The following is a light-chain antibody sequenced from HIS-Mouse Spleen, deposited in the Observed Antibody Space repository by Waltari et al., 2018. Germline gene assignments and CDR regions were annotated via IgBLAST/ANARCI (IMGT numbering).Light chain of an antibody. CDR3: QSYDSSNWV. J-gene: IGLJ3*02. V-gene: IGLV6-57*02. Sequence: NFMLTHTHSVSESPGKTVTISCTGSSGSIASNYVQGYQQRPGSAPTTVIYEANQRPPGVPDRFSGSIDSSSNSASLTISGLKTEDEADYYCQSYDSSNWVFGGGTKLTVL. CDR2: EAN. CDR1: SGSIASNY.